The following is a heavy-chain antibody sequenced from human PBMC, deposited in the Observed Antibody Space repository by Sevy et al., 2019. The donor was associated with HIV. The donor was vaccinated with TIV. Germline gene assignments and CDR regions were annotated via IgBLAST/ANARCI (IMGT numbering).Heavy chain of an antibody. V-gene: IGHV1-69*13. J-gene: IGHJ3*02. CDR1: GGTFSSYA. CDR3: ARARGDSSGYYAYDAFDI. D-gene: IGHD3-22*01. Sequence: ASLKVSCKASGGTFSSYAISWVRQAPGQGLEWMGGIIPIFGTANYAQKFQGRVTITADESTSTAYMELSSLRSEDTAVYYCARARGDSSGYYAYDAFDIWGQGTMVTVSS. CDR2: IIPIFGTA.